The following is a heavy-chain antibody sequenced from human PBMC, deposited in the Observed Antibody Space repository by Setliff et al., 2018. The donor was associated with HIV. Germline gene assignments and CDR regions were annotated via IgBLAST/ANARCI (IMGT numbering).Heavy chain of an antibody. CDR2: ISAYNGNT. CDR1: GYTFTSYG. V-gene: IGHV1-18*01. D-gene: IGHD3-10*01. CDR3: ARVEITMVRGVINGGWFDP. Sequence: AASVKVSCKASGYTFTSYGISWVRQAPGQGLEWMGWISAYNGNTNYAQKLQGRVTMTTDTSTSTAYMELRSLRSDDTAVYYCARVEITMVRGVINGGWFDPWGQGTLVTVSS. J-gene: IGHJ5*02.